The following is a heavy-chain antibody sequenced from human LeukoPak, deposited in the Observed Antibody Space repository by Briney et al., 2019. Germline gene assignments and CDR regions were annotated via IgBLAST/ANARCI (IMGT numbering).Heavy chain of an antibody. J-gene: IGHJ4*02. CDR3: ARYGSHWDFDY. D-gene: IGHD3-10*01. CDR1: GFTFSSYW. V-gene: IGHV3-7*01. Sequence: GGSLRLSCAASGFTFSSYWMSWVRQAPGKGLEWVANINQDGSDKYYVDSVKGRFSITRDNARNSLYPQMNTLRAEDTAVYYCARYGSHWDFDYWGQGTLVTVSS. CDR2: INQDGSDK.